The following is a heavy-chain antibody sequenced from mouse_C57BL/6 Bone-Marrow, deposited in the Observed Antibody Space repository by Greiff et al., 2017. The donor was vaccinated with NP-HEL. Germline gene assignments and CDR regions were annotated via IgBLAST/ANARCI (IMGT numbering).Heavy chain of an antibody. D-gene: IGHD1-1*01. V-gene: IGHV14-4*01. CDR1: GFNIKDDY. CDR2: IDPENGDT. CDR3: ATDYDSSLYYYAMDY. Sequence: VQLKESGAELVRPGASVKLSCTASGFNIKDDYMHWVKQRPEQGLEWIGWIDPENGDTEYASKFQGKATLTVDTSSNTAYLQLSSLTSEDAAVYYCATDYDSSLYYYAMDYWGQGTSVTVSS. J-gene: IGHJ4*01.